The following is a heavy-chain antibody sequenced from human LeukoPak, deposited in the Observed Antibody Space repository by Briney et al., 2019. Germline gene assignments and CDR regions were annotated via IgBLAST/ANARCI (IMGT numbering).Heavy chain of an antibody. J-gene: IGHJ4*02. CDR1: GFISSGYW. Sequence: GGSLRLSCAASGFISSGYWMTWVRQAPGKGLEWVANIKQDGSEKYYVDSVKGRFTISRDNAKKSLYLHMNSLRAEDTAVYYCASPGSVGDTGMPDYWGLGTLVTVSS. CDR3: ASPGSVGDTGMPDY. CDR2: IKQDGSEK. D-gene: IGHD5-18*01. V-gene: IGHV3-7*01.